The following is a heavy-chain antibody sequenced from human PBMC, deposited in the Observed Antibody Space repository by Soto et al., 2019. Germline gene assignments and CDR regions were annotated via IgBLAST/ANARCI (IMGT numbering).Heavy chain of an antibody. CDR1: GGSISSYY. CDR3: ARATPPYYDILTGYYTPYYYYGMDV. J-gene: IGHJ6*02. D-gene: IGHD3-9*01. Sequence: KTSETLSLTCTVSGGSISSYYWSWIRQPPGKGLEWIGYIYYSGSTNYNPSLKSRVTISVDTSKNQFSLKLSSVTAADTAVYYCARATPPYYDILTGYYTPYYYYGMDVWGQGTTVTVSS. CDR2: IYYSGST. V-gene: IGHV4-59*01.